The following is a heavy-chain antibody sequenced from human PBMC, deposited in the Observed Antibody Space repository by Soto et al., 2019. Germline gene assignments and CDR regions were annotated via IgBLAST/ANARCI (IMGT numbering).Heavy chain of an antibody. D-gene: IGHD1-26*01. Sequence: QLLLQESGPGLVKPSETLSLTCTVSGGSISSSSYYWGWIRQPPGKGLEWIGSIYYSGSTYYNPSLKSRVTISVDTSKNQFSLKLSSVTAADTAVYYCARSPLGVVGATSFDYWGQGTLVTVSS. J-gene: IGHJ4*02. V-gene: IGHV4-39*01. CDR3: ARSPLGVVGATSFDY. CDR1: GGSISSSSYY. CDR2: IYYSGST.